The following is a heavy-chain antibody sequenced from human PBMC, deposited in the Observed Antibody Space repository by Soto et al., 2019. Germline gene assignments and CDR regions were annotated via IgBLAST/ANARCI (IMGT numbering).Heavy chain of an antibody. D-gene: IGHD1-26*01. J-gene: IGHJ4*02. CDR3: ARVRRGSHHSRAYFDY. CDR2: INHSGST. CDR1: GGSFSGYY. Sequence: PSETLSLTCAVYGGSFSGYYWSWIRQPPGKGLEWIGEINHSGSTNYNPSLKSRVTISVDTSKNQFSLKLSSVTAADTAVYYCARVRRGSHHSRAYFDYWGQGTLGTVSS. V-gene: IGHV4-34*01.